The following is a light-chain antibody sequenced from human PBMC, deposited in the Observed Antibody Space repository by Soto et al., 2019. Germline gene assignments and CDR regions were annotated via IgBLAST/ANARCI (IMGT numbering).Light chain of an antibody. V-gene: IGKV1-5*03. CDR1: QSISNW. J-gene: IGKJ2*01. CDR2: KAS. CDR3: QQYNSS. Sequence: DIQMTQSPSTLSASVGDRVTITCRASQSISNWLAWYQQKPGKAPKLLIYKASSLESGVPSRFSGSGSGTEFTLTISCLQPDDFATYYCQQYNSSFGQGTKVDIK.